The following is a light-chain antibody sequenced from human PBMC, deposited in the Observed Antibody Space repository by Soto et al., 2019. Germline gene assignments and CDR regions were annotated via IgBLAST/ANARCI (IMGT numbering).Light chain of an antibody. CDR2: GAS. J-gene: IGKJ2*01. Sequence: EIVLTQSPGTLSLSPGERATLSCRASQSVSSSYLAWYQQKPGQAPRLLIYGASSRATGIPDRFSGSGSGPDFTLTISRLEPEDLAVYYCQQYGSSPVTFGRGPKLEIK. CDR3: QQYGSSPVT. V-gene: IGKV3-20*01. CDR1: QSVSSSY.